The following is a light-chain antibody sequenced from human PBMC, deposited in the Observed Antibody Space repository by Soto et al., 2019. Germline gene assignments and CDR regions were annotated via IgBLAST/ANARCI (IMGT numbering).Light chain of an antibody. CDR2: DAS. CDR3: QQRSNWPPIT. J-gene: IGKJ5*01. CDR1: QSVSTY. Sequence: EIVLTQSPATLSLSPGERATLSCRASQSVSTYLAWYQQKPGQAPRLLIYDASNRAAGVPVRFSGSGSGTDFTLTISSVEPDDFAVYDCQQRSNWPPITFGHGTRLDIK. V-gene: IGKV3-11*01.